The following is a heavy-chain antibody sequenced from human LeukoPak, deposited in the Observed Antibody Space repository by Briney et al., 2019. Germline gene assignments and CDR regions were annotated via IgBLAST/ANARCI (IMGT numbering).Heavy chain of an antibody. D-gene: IGHD1-26*01. CDR3: AKGHIVGAITEFDY. CDR2: ISSSSSYI. CDR1: GFTFSSYS. V-gene: IGHV3-21*01. Sequence: GGSLRLSCAASGFTFSSYSMNWVRQAPGKGLEWVSSISSSSSYIYYADSVKGRFTISRDNAKNSLYLQMNSLRAEDTAVYYCAKGHIVGAITEFDYWGQGTLVTVSS. J-gene: IGHJ4*02.